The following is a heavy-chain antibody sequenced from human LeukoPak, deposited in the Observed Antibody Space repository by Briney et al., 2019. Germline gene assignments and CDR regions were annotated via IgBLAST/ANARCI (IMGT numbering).Heavy chain of an antibody. CDR1: GFTFSNYA. Sequence: GGSLRLSCAASGFTFSNYAMSWVRQAPGKGLEWVSVISGSGGSTNYADSVKGRFTISRDNSKDTLYLQMNSLRVEDTAVYYCAKDRGTQAPVAFDIWGQGTMLTVSS. J-gene: IGHJ3*02. V-gene: IGHV3-23*01. CDR2: ISGSGGST. CDR3: AKDRGTQAPVAFDI. D-gene: IGHD1-1*01.